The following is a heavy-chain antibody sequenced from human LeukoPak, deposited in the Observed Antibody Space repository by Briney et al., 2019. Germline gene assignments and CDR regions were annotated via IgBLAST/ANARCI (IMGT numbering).Heavy chain of an antibody. J-gene: IGHJ4*02. V-gene: IGHV3-30*02. CDR1: GFIFSSYG. D-gene: IGHD5-18*01. CDR2: IRYDGSNK. CDR3: AKDQAAMVYYFDY. Sequence: GGSLRLSCAASGFIFSSYGMHWVRQAPGKGLEWVAFIRYDGSNKYYADSVKGRFTISRDNFKNTLYLQMNSLRAEDTAVYYCAKDQAAMVYYFDYWGQGTLVTVSS.